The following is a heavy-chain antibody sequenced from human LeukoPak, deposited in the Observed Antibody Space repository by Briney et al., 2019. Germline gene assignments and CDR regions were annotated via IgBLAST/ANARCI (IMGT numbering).Heavy chain of an antibody. V-gene: IGHV4-34*01. CDR1: GGSFSGYY. CDR3: ARGGQYYYGSGSYFWHFDY. D-gene: IGHD3-10*01. CDR2: INHSGST. Sequence: SETLSLTCAVYGGSFSGYYWSWIRQPPGKGLEWIGEINHSGSTNYNPSLKSRVTISVDTSKNQFSLKLSSVTAADTAVYYCARGGQYYYGSGSYFWHFDYWGQGTLVTVSP. J-gene: IGHJ4*02.